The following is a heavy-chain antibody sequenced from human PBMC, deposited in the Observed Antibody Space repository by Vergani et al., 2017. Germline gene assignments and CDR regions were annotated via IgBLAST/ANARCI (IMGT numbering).Heavy chain of an antibody. CDR2: IYYSGST. V-gene: IGHV4-59*01. J-gene: IGHJ5*02. D-gene: IGHD2-2*01. CDR3: ARLTVPAAGGVGWFDP. Sequence: QVQLQESGPGLVKPSETLSLTCTVSGGSISSYYWSWIRQPPGKGLEWIGYIYYSGSTNYNPSLKSRVTISVDTSKNQFSLKLSSVNAADTAVYYCARLTVPAAGGVGWFDPWGQGTLVTVSS. CDR1: GGSISSYY.